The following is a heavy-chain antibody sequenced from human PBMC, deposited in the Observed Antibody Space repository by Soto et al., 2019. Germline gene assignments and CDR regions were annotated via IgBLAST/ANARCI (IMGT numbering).Heavy chain of an antibody. CDR1: GFTFSSYA. Sequence: EVQLLESGGGLVQPGGSLRLSCAASGFTFSSYAMSWVRQAPGKGLEWVSAISGSGGSTYYADSVKGRFTISRDNSKNTLYLQMNSLRAEDTAVYYCAKDPVWFGEYSYGMDVWGQGTTVTVSS. J-gene: IGHJ6*02. CDR2: ISGSGGST. CDR3: AKDPVWFGEYSYGMDV. D-gene: IGHD3-10*01. V-gene: IGHV3-23*01.